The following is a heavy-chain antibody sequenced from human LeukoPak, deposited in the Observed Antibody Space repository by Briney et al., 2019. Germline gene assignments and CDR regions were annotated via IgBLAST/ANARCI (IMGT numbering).Heavy chain of an antibody. CDR1: GFTFSSYW. Sequence: GGSLRLSCAASGFTFSSYWMSWVRQAPGKGLEWVANIKQDGSEKYYVDSVKGRFTISRDNAKNSLYLQMNSLRAEDTAVYYCASDIVVVPAGINYFDYWGQGTLVTVSS. J-gene: IGHJ4*02. CDR2: IKQDGSEK. CDR3: ASDIVVVPAGINYFDY. D-gene: IGHD2-2*01. V-gene: IGHV3-7*01.